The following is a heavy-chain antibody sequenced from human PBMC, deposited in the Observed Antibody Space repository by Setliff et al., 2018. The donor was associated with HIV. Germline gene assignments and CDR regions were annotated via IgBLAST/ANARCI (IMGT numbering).Heavy chain of an antibody. J-gene: IGHJ5*02. CDR1: TFSSYS. Sequence: TFSSYSMNWVRQAPGKGPEWVSSISTSSSFKYYTDSVKGRFTISRDNAKNSLYLQMNSLRAEDTAVYYCARDHRPYFYDKAWFDPWGQGTLVTVS. CDR2: ISTSSSFK. D-gene: IGHD3-22*01. CDR3: ARDHRPYFYDKAWFDP. V-gene: IGHV3-21*01.